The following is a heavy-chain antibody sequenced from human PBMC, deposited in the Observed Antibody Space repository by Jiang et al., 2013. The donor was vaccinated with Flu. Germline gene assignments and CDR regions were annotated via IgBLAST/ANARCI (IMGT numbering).Heavy chain of an antibody. CDR3: TTVVMVTSFSGXSEKVP. D-gene: IGHD2-21*02. Sequence: VQLLESGGGFVKPGGSLRLSCAASGFTFSDAWMNWVRQAPGKGLEWVGRIHSNTDDGAADYAAPVKGRFTISRDDSKNTLYLQMDSLKTEDTGVYYCTTVVMVTSFSGXSEKVPWGQGTLVTVSP. CDR1: GFTFSDAW. V-gene: IGHV3-15*07. J-gene: IGHJ5*02. CDR2: IHSNTDDGAA.